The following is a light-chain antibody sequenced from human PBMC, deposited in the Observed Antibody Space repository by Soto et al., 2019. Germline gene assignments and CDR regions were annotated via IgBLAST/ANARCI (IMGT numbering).Light chain of an antibody. Sequence: SYELTQAPSVSVAPEQTARVTCGGDNIGGKSVHWYQQKPGQAPVLVVYDDGDRPSGIPERISGSKSGETATLTISRVEAGDEADYYCQVWDSSSVVFGGGTKVTVL. CDR3: QVWDSSSVV. CDR1: NIGGKS. J-gene: IGLJ2*01. CDR2: DDG. V-gene: IGLV3-21*02.